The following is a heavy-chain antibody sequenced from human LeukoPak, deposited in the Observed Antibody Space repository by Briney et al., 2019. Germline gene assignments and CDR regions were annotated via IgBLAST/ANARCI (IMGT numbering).Heavy chain of an antibody. V-gene: IGHV3-15*01. CDR1: GFTFSSYA. CDR2: IKSKTDGGTT. J-gene: IGHJ3*01. CDR3: TTAGAMIEGDF. Sequence: GGSLRLSCAASGFTFSSYAMSWVRQAPGKGLEWVGRIKSKTDGGTTDYAAPVKGRFTISRDDSKNTLYLQMNSLKTEDTAVYYCTTAGAMIEGDFWGQGTMVTVSS. D-gene: IGHD3-22*01.